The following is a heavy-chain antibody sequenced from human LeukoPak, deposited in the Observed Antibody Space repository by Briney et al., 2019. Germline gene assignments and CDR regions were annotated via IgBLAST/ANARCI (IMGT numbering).Heavy chain of an antibody. Sequence: ASVKVSCKASGYTFTSYGISWVRQAPGQGLEWMGWISAYNGNTNYAQKLQGRVTMTTDTSTSTAYMELRSLRSDDTAVYYCARVGAVEMATIWIPYYYYYYMDVWGKGTTVTVSS. CDR2: ISAYNGNT. CDR1: GYTFTSYG. CDR3: ARVGAVEMATIWIPYYYYYYMDV. D-gene: IGHD5-24*01. J-gene: IGHJ6*03. V-gene: IGHV1-18*01.